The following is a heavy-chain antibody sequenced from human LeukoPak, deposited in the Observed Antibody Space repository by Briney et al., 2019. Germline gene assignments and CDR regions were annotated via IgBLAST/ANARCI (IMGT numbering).Heavy chain of an antibody. CDR3: ARELVRAQTLGWFDP. V-gene: IGHV1-46*01. Sequence: GASVKVSCKASGYTFTSYYMHWVRQAPGQGLEWMGIINPSGGSTSYAQKFQGRVTMTRDMSTSTDYMELSSLRSEDTAVYYCARELVRAQTLGWFDPWGQGTLVTVSS. CDR2: INPSGGST. CDR1: GYTFTSYY. D-gene: IGHD4-23*01. J-gene: IGHJ5*02.